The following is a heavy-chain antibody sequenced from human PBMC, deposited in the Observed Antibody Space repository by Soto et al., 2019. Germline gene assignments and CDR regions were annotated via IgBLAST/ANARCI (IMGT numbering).Heavy chain of an antibody. V-gene: IGHV3-30*03. Sequence: QVQLVESGGGVVQPGRSLRLSCAASGLTFRNYGMHWVRQAPGKGLEWVAVISYDGSNKYYADSVKGRFTISRDNSKNPLNLQMPSLRVEDTAVYYWVSLRQDGSGWYYFDYWGQGTLVTVSS. J-gene: IGHJ4*02. CDR2: ISYDGSNK. D-gene: IGHD6-19*01. CDR3: VSLRQDGSGWYYFDY. CDR1: GLTFRNYG.